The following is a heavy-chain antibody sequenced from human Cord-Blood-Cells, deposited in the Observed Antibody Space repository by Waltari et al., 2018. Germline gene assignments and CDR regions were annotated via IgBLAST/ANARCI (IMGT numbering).Heavy chain of an antibody. D-gene: IGHD3-16*01. CDR3: ARDRRVYYFDY. CDR2: IYTSGST. Sequence: QVQLQESGPGLVKPSETLSLTCTVPGGSISSYYWSCIRQPAEKGLDGIGRIYTSGSTNYNPSLKSRVTMSVDTSKNQFSLKLSSVTAADTAVYYCARDRRVYYFDYWGQGTLVTVSS. CDR1: GGSISSYY. V-gene: IGHV4-4*07. J-gene: IGHJ4*02.